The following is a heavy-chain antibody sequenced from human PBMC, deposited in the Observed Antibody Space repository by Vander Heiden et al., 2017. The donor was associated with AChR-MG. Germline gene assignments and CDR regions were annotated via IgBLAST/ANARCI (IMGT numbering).Heavy chain of an antibody. CDR3: AKVPYYYDSSGSPRGDY. Sequence: EVQLLESGGGLVQPGGSLRLSCAASGFASSRYPMSWVRQAPGKGLEWVSAISGSGGSTYYADSVKGRFTISRDNSKNTLYLQMNSLRAEDTAVYYCAKVPYYYDSSGSPRGDYWGQGTLVTVSS. D-gene: IGHD3-22*01. J-gene: IGHJ4*02. V-gene: IGHV3-23*01. CDR1: GFASSRYP. CDR2: ISGSGGST.